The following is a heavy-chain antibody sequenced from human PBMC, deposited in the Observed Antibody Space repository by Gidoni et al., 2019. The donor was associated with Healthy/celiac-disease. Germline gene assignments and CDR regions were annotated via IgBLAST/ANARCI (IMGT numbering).Heavy chain of an antibody. Sequence: EVQLVESGGGLVQPGGSLRLSCAASGFTFSSYAMSWVRQAPGKGLEWVSAISGSGGSTYYADSVKGRFTISRDNSKNTLYLQMNSLRAEDTAVYYCAKDGLRTISGDGAPTTWGQGTLVTVSS. CDR3: AKDGLRTISGDGAPTT. CDR2: ISGSGGST. J-gene: IGHJ4*02. CDR1: GFTFSSYA. V-gene: IGHV3-23*04. D-gene: IGHD1-26*01.